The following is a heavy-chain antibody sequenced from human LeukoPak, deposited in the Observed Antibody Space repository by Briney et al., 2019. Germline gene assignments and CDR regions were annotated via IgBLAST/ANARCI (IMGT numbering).Heavy chain of an antibody. D-gene: IGHD3-9*01. J-gene: IGHJ4*02. V-gene: IGHV4-34*01. CDR2: LNHSGNT. CDR1: GGSFSGYY. CDR3: ARGARTGVTGNYYFDY. Sequence: SETLSLTCAVYGGSFSGYYGSGIRQPPGKGREWIGELNHSGNTNYNPSLKSRATISVDTSKNQFSLKLRSVTAADTAVYFCARGARTGVTGNYYFDYWGQGTLVTVSS.